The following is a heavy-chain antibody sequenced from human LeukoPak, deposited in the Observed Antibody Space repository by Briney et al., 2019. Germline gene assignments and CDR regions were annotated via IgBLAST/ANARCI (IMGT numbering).Heavy chain of an antibody. V-gene: IGHV1-2*02. CDR2: INPNSGGT. CDR1: GYTFTGYY. CDR3: ARVGLELYDAFDI. Sequence: ASVKVSCKASGYTFTGYYMHWVRQAPGQGLEWMGWINPNSGGTNYAQAFQGRVTMTRDTSISTAYMELSRLRSDDTAVYYCARVGLELYDAFDIWGQGTMVTVSS. D-gene: IGHD1-1*01. J-gene: IGHJ3*02.